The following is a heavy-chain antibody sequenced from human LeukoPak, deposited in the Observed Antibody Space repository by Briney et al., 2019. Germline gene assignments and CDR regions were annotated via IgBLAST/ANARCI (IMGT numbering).Heavy chain of an antibody. CDR2: ISGGGGST. D-gene: IGHD1-26*01. CDR3: AKGGKWDVTPFDY. V-gene: IGHV3-23*01. CDR1: GFTFISYS. J-gene: IGHJ4*02. Sequence: GGSLRLSCAASGFTFISYSMNLVRQAPGKGLGWVSTISGGGGSTYYADSVKGRFTISRDNSKNTLYLQVNSLRAEDTAVYYCAKGGKWDVTPFDYWGQGTLVTVSS.